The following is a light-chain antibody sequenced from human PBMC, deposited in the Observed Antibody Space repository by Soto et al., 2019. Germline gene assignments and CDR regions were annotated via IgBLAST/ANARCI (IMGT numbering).Light chain of an antibody. V-gene: IGLV1-44*01. Sequence: QSSLAQPPSVSGTPRQRVTISFFGSSSNIGKNTVSWYQQLPGAAPKPLISTDNQRPSGVPDRFSGSKSGTSASLAISGLQSEDEADYYCAAWDNSLNGHVFGTGTKVTVL. CDR3: AAWDNSLNGHV. CDR1: SSNIGKNT. CDR2: TDN. J-gene: IGLJ1*01.